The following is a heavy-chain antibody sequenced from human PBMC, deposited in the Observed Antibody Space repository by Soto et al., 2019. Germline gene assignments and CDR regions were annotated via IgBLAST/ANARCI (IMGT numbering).Heavy chain of an antibody. J-gene: IGHJ4*02. Sequence: QVQLQESGPGLVKPSQTLSLTCTVSGGSISSGGYYWSWIRQHPGKGLEGIGYIYYTGSTYYNPSLQSRVTISVETSKNQFSLKLSSVTAADTAVYYCATLYMVRGVRTFDYWGQGTLVTVSS. CDR1: GGSISSGGYY. V-gene: IGHV4-31*03. CDR3: ATLYMVRGVRTFDY. CDR2: IYYTGST. D-gene: IGHD3-10*01.